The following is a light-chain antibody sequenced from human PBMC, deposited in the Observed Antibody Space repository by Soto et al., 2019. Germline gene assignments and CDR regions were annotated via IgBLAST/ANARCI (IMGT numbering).Light chain of an antibody. J-gene: IGKJ4*01. CDR1: QSVSYN. Sequence: EIVLTQSPGTLSVSPGDRATLSCSASQSVSYNLAWYQQKPGQAPRLLIYDASTRATGIPARFSGSASGTEFTLTISSLLSEDFAVYYCQQYNNWPLTFGGGTKVDIK. V-gene: IGKV3D-15*01. CDR3: QQYNNWPLT. CDR2: DAS.